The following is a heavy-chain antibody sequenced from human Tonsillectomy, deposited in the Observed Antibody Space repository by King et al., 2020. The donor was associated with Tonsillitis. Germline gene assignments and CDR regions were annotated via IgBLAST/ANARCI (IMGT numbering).Heavy chain of an antibody. CDR3: AKEDLGFPQYYFAY. CDR2: VSGSGGGT. CDR1: GFTFSSYA. Sequence: VQLVESGGDLVQPGGSLRLSCAASGFTFSSYAMNWVRQAPGKGLEWVSAVSGSGGGTYYADSVKGRFTISRDNSKNTLYLQMNSLRAEDTAVYYCAKEDLGFPQYYFAYWGQGTLVTVSS. J-gene: IGHJ4*02. V-gene: IGHV3-23*04.